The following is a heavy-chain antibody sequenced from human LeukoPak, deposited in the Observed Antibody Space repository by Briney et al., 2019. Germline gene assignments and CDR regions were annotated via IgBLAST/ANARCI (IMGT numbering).Heavy chain of an antibody. V-gene: IGHV3-23*01. Sequence: QPGGSLRLSCAASGFTFSSYAMSWVRQAPGKGLEGVSAISGNGGSTYYADSVKGRFTISRDNSKNTLYLQMNSLRAEDTAVYYCAKDRGSSWYSDYWGQGTLVTVSS. CDR1: GFTFSSYA. J-gene: IGHJ4*02. D-gene: IGHD6-13*01. CDR3: AKDRGSSWYSDY. CDR2: ISGNGGST.